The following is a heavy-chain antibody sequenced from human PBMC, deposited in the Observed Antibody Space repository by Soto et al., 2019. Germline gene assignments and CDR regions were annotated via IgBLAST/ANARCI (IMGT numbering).Heavy chain of an antibody. V-gene: IGHV3-23*01. CDR1: GFTFSSYA. D-gene: IGHD3-22*01. J-gene: IGHJ4*02. CDR3: AKEGYYYDSSGYYLYDY. Sequence: GGSLRLSCAASGFTFSSYAMSWVRQAPGKGLEWVSAISGSGGSTYYADSVKGRFTISRDNSKNTLYLQMNSLRAEDTAVYYCAKEGYYYDSSGYYLYDYWGQGTLVTVSS. CDR2: ISGSGGST.